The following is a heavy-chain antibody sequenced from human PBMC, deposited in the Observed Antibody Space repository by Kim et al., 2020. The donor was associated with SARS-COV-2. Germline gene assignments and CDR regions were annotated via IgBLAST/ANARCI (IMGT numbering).Heavy chain of an antibody. CDR3: ARDTGYSSSWYYYGMDV. Sequence: KGRLTSSRDNAKNSLYLQMNSLRDEDTAVYYCARDTGYSSSWYYYGMDVWGQGTTVTVSS. J-gene: IGHJ6*02. D-gene: IGHD6-13*01. V-gene: IGHV3-48*02.